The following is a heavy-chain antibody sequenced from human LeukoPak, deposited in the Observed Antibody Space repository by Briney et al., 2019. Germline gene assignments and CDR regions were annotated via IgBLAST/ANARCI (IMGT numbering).Heavy chain of an antibody. J-gene: IGHJ4*02. CDR2: IYYIGSP. CDR1: GGSITTYF. Sequence: SETLSLTCTVSGGSITTYFWSWIRQPPGRGLGWIGYIYYIGSPNYNPSLKSRVTISVDTSKNQFSLKLSPVTAADTAVYYCASVRRDGYPFDYWGQGTLVTVSS. V-gene: IGHV4-59*01. CDR3: ASVRRDGYPFDY. D-gene: IGHD5-24*01.